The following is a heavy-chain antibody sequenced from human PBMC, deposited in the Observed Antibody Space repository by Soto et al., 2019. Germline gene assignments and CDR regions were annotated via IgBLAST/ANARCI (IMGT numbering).Heavy chain of an antibody. J-gene: IGHJ4*02. CDR1: GYSFTSYW. Sequence: GESLKISCKGSGYSFTSYWIGWVRQMPGKGLEWMGTIYPGDSDTTYSPSFQGQVSISADKSISTAYLQWTSLKASDTAVYYCGRLHYYDDSGYTKYFDYWGQGTLVTVSS. CDR3: GRLHYYDDSGYTKYFDY. V-gene: IGHV5-51*01. CDR2: IYPGDSDT. D-gene: IGHD3-22*01.